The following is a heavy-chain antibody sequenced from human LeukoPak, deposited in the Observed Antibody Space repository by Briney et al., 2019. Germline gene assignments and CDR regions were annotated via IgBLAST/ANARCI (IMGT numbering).Heavy chain of an antibody. D-gene: IGHD1-26*01. Sequence: GGSLRLSCAASGFIFSSYAMSWVRQAPGKGLEWVSTTSGGCGSIYYADSVKGRFTISRDNSKNTLYLQINSLRAEDTAVYYCAKDYEPLVGVHRWGDWFDPWGQGTLVTVSS. CDR1: GFIFSSYA. V-gene: IGHV3-23*01. J-gene: IGHJ5*02. CDR3: AKDYEPLVGVHRWGDWFDP. CDR2: TSGGCGSI.